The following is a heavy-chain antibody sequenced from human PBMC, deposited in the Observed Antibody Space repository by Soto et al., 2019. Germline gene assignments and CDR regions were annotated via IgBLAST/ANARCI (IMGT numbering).Heavy chain of an antibody. CDR2: VTGSGGST. J-gene: IGHJ4*02. CDR3: AKIIAAGGTDY. D-gene: IGHD6-13*01. Sequence: SLRLSCAASEFTFSSYDMSWVRQAPGKGLEWVSTVTGSGGSTYYADSVKGRFTISRDNSKNTLYLQMNNLRAEDTAVYYCAKIIAAGGTDYWGQGTLVTVSS. V-gene: IGHV3-23*01. CDR1: EFTFSSYD.